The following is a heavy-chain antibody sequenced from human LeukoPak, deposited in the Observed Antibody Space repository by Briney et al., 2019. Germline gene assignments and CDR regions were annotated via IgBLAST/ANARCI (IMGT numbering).Heavy chain of an antibody. CDR1: RFTFSNYW. CDR2: IKQDGSEK. J-gene: IGHJ6*03. V-gene: IGHV3-7*01. Sequence: GGSLRLSCAASRFTFSNYWMSWVRQAPGKGLEWVANIKQDGSEKNYVDSVKGRFTISRDNTKNSLYLQMIRLRAEDTAIYYCARGTYGLGGTSRGYYYYYMDVWGKGTTVTVSS. CDR3: ARGTYGLGGTSRGYYYYYMDV. D-gene: IGHD1-26*01.